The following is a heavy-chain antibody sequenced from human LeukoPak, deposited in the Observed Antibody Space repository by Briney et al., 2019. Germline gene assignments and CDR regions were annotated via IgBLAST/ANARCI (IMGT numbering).Heavy chain of an antibody. CDR3: ARVNPKIVVVVAATGWFDP. Sequence: ASVKVSCKASGYTFTSYGISWVRQAPGQGLEWMGIINPSGGSTSYAQKFQGRVTMTRDTSTSTVYMELSSLRSEDTAVYYCARVNPKIVVVVAATGWFDPWGQGTLVTVSS. CDR2: INPSGGST. CDR1: GYTFTSYG. D-gene: IGHD2-15*01. V-gene: IGHV1-46*01. J-gene: IGHJ5*02.